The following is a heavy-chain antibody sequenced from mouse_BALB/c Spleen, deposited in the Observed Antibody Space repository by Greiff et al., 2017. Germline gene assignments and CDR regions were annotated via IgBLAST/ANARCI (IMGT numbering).Heavy chain of an antibody. Sequence: EVQRVESGGGLVQPGGSRKLSCAASGFTFSSFGMHWVRQAPEKGLEWVAYISSGSSTIYYADTVKGRFTISRDNPKNTLFLQMTSLRSEDTAMYYCARGDGYPYYAMDYWGQGTTLTVSS. V-gene: IGHV5-17*02. J-gene: IGHJ4*01. CDR3: ARGDGYPYYAMDY. CDR2: ISSGSSTI. CDR1: GFTFSSFG. D-gene: IGHD2-3*01.